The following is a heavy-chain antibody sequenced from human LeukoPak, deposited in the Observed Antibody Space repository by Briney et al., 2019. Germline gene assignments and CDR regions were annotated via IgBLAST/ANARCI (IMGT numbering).Heavy chain of an antibody. V-gene: IGHV3-48*01. Sequence: GGSLRLSCAASGFTFNGYGMNWVRQAPGKGLEWVSYISSISSTIYYSDSEKGRFTISRDNAKNSLYLQMNSLRAEDTAVYYCARDGASYSNYEGNFDYWGQGTLVTVSS. CDR1: GFTFNGYG. CDR2: ISSISSTI. CDR3: ARDGASYSNYEGNFDY. J-gene: IGHJ4*02. D-gene: IGHD4-11*01.